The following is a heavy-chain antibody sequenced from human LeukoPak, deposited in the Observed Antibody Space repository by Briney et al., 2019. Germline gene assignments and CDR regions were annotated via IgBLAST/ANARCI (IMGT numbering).Heavy chain of an antibody. CDR1: GGSFSGYY. Sequence: PSETLSLTCAVYGGSFSGYYWSWIRQPPGKGLEWIGEINHSGSTNYNPSLKSRVTISVDTSENQFSLKLSSVTAADTAVYYCARDVDYGDYVFDYWGQGTLVTVSS. V-gene: IGHV4-34*01. CDR3: ARDVDYGDYVFDY. D-gene: IGHD4-17*01. CDR2: INHSGST. J-gene: IGHJ4*02.